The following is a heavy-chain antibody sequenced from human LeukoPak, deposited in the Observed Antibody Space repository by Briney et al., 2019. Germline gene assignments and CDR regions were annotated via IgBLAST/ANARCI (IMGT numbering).Heavy chain of an antibody. CDR1: GGSISSGGYS. J-gene: IGHJ4*02. Sequence: SQTLSLTCAVSGGSISSGGYSWSWIRQPPGKGLEWIGYIYHSGSTYYNPSLKSRVTISVDRSKNQFSLKLSSVTAADTAVYYCARVTYGGSLDYWGQGTLVTVSS. V-gene: IGHV4-30-2*01. CDR3: ARVTYGGSLDY. CDR2: IYHSGST. D-gene: IGHD4-17*01.